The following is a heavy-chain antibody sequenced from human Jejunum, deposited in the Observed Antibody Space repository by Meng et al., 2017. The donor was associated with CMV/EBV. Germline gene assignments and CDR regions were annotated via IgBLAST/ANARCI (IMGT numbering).Heavy chain of an antibody. CDR1: GHNFSNYW. J-gene: IGHJ4*02. CDR3: VGGGSGRIDY. CDR2: IKPDGIYT. V-gene: IGHV3-74*01. D-gene: IGHD3-16*01. Sequence: LSCGASGHNFSNYWMDWVRRARGEGVVGVARIKPDGIYTTYADSVKGRFTISRDNAKNTLYLQMNNLRVEDTAVYYCVGGGSGRIDYWGQGTLVTVSS.